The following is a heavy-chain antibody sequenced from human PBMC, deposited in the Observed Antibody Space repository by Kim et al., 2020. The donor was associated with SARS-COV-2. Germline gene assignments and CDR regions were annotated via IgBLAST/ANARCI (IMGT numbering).Heavy chain of an antibody. Sequence: SETLSLTCAVYGGSCSGYDGSWLRPPPGPGLEWIGEIHHRGGTNCNPSLKSRVTISVDTSKNQFSLKLRSVIAADTAVYYCARGRAGVVPSPILGIGPYYEYYAMDVWGRGTTVTVSS. V-gene: IGHV4-34*01. J-gene: IGHJ6*02. CDR1: GGSCSGYD. D-gene: IGHD3-3*01. CDR3: ARGRAGVVPSPILGIGPYYEYYAMDV. CDR2: IHHRGGT.